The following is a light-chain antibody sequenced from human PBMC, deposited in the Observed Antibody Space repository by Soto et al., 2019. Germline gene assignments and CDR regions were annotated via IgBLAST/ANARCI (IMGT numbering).Light chain of an antibody. J-gene: IGKJ4*01. CDR1: RSAGNN. Sequence: IVMTQSPATLSVSLGERVTLSCRASRSAGNNLAWYQQRVGQAPRLVIFDTSTRATGSPARFSGSGSETEFTLTINSLQAEDFAVYYCQHYNNWVLTFGGGTKVEIK. CDR3: QHYNNWVLT. CDR2: DTS. V-gene: IGKV3D-15*01.